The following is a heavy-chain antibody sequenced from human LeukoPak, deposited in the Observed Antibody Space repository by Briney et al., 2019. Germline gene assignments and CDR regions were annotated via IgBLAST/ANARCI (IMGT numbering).Heavy chain of an antibody. Sequence: GGSLRLSCAASGFAFSSYGMSWVRQAPGKGLEWVSGISDSGAYTYYADSVKGRFTISRDNSKNTAYVQMNSLRAEDTALYYCAKDRLTLDAFDIWGQGTMVTVSS. CDR3: AKDRLTLDAFDI. J-gene: IGHJ3*02. CDR1: GFAFSSYG. V-gene: IGHV3-23*01. CDR2: ISDSGAYT. D-gene: IGHD4-23*01.